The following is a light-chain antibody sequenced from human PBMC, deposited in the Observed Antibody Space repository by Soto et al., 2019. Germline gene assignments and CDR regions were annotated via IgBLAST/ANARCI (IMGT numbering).Light chain of an antibody. V-gene: IGLV2-14*01. CDR3: SSYTTTTTSCV. Sequence: QSVLTQPASVSGSPGQSVTISCTGTNNEFGGYNYVSWYQQYPGKAPKLIIYDVTNRPSGVSTRFSGSKSGNRASLTISGLQAEDEADYYCSSYTTTTTSCVFGTGTKVTVL. CDR1: NNEFGGYNY. CDR2: DVT. J-gene: IGLJ1*01.